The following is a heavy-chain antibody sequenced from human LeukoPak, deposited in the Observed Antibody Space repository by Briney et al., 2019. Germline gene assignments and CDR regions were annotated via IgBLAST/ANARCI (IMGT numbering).Heavy chain of an antibody. V-gene: IGHV1-69*04. CDR1: GGTFSSYA. J-gene: IGHJ4*02. D-gene: IGHD5-24*01. CDR2: IIPILGIA. CDR3: AREWGRRWLQLRGYYFDY. Sequence: SVKVSCKASGGTFSSYAISWVRQAPGQGLEWMGRIIPILGIANYAQKFQGRVTITADKSTSTAYMELSSLRSEDTAVYYCAREWGRRWLQLRGYYFDYWGQGTLVTVSS.